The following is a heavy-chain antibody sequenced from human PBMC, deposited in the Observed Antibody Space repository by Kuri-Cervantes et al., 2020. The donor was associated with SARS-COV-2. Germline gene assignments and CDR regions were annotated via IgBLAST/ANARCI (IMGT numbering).Heavy chain of an antibody. D-gene: IGHD5-12*01. Sequence: GGSLRLSCAASGFTFSSYSMNWVRQAPGKGLEWVSSISSSSSYIYYADSVKGRFTISRDNAKNSLYLQMNSLRAEDTAVYYCARELRLSRTDAFDIWGQGTMVTDSS. J-gene: IGHJ3*02. CDR3: ARELRLSRTDAFDI. V-gene: IGHV3-21*01. CDR2: ISSSSSYI. CDR1: GFTFSSYS.